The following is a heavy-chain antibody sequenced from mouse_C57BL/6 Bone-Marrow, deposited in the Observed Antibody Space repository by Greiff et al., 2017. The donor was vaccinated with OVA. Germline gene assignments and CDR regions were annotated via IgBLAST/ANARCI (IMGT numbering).Heavy chain of an antibody. CDR3: TTYRY. CDR1: GFNIKDDY. Sequence: VQLQQSGAELVRPGASVKLSCPASGFNIKDDYMHWVKERPEQGLEWIGWIDPENGDTEYASKFQGKATITADTSSKTVYLQLSSLTSEDTAVYYCTTYRYWGQGTTLTVSS. J-gene: IGHJ2*01. V-gene: IGHV14-4*01. CDR2: IDPENGDT.